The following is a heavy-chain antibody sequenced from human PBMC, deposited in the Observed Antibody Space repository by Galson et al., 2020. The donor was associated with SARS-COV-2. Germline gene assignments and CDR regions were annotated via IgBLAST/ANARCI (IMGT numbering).Heavy chain of an antibody. J-gene: IGHJ4*02. CDR1: GYTFTHYY. Sequence: ASVKVSCQASGYTFTHYYIHWVRQAPGQGLEWMGRINPNSGGTNYAQKFQGRVTMTRDTYISTAYMELSRLRSDDTAGYFCARDAYVHYGEYDCWGQGALGTVSS. CDR2: INPNSGGT. V-gene: IGHV1-2*02. D-gene: IGHD4-17*01. CDR3: ARDAYVHYGEYDC.